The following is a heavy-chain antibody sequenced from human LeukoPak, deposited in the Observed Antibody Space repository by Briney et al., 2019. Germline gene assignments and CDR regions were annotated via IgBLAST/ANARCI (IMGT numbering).Heavy chain of an antibody. V-gene: IGHV1-2*02. CDR1: GYTFTGYF. CDR3: ARSGYCSSTSCYDWFDP. J-gene: IGHJ5*02. Sequence: ASVKVSCKASGYTFTGYFMHWVRQAPGQGLEWMGWINPNSGATNYAQKFQGRVTMTRDTSISTAYMELSRLRSDDTAVYYCARSGYCSSTSCYDWFDPWGRGTLVTVSS. CDR2: INPNSGAT. D-gene: IGHD2-2*01.